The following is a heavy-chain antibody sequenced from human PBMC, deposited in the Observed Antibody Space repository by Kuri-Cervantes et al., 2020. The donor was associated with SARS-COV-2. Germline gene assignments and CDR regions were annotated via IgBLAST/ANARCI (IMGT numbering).Heavy chain of an antibody. D-gene: IGHD2-2*01. CDR3: ASRSYQLLVYYYYGMDV. Sequence: GGSLRLSCAASGFTFSSYSMNWVRQAPGKGLEWVSYISSSSSTIYYADSVKGRFTISRDNAKNSLYLQMNSLRAEDTAVYYCASRSYQLLVYYYYGMDVWGQGTTVTVSS. J-gene: IGHJ6*02. CDR1: GFTFSSYS. V-gene: IGHV3-48*01. CDR2: ISSSSSTI.